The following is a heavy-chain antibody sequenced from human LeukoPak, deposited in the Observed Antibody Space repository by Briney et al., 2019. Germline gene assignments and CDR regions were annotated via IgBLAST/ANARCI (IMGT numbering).Heavy chain of an antibody. V-gene: IGHV4-61*02. D-gene: IGHD3-10*01. Sequence: PSETLSLTCTVSGASISSSTDYWSWIRQPAGKGLEWIGRIYTSGSTNYNPSLKSRVTMSVDTSKNQFSLKLSSVTAADTAVYYCARDVVLLWFGESIASAFDIWGQGTMVTVSS. J-gene: IGHJ3*02. CDR3: ARDVVLLWFGESIASAFDI. CDR1: GASISSSTDY. CDR2: IYTSGST.